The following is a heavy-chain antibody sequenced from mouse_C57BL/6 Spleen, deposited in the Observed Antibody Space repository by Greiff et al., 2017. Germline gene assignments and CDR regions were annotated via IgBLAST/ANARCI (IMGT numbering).Heavy chain of an antibody. CDR2: ISSGGDYI. V-gene: IGHV5-9-1*02. Sequence: DVHLVESGEGLVKPGGSLKLSCAASGFTFSSYAMSWVRQTPEKRLEWVAYISSGGDYIYYADTVKGRFTISRDNARNTLYLQMSSLKSEDTAMYYCTRDGGYCLFAYWGQGTLVTVSA. J-gene: IGHJ3*01. CDR3: TRDGGYCLFAY. D-gene: IGHD2-3*01. CDR1: GFTFSSYA.